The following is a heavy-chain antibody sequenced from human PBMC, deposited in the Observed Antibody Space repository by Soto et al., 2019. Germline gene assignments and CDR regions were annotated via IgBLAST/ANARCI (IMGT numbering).Heavy chain of an antibody. CDR1: GYTVTSYY. V-gene: IGHV1-46*01. Sequence: SEKGACRASGYTVTSYYMHWVRQAPGQGLEWMGIINPSGGSTSYAQKFQGRVTMTRDTSTSTVHMEMSSLRSEDTAVYYWARVRRSSGYYYGYWGQGTPVTGSS. CDR2: INPSGGST. CDR3: ARVRRSSGYYYGY. J-gene: IGHJ4*02. D-gene: IGHD3-22*01.